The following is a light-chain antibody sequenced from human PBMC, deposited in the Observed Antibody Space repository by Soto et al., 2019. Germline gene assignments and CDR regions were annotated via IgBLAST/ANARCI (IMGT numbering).Light chain of an antibody. CDR2: SNN. CDR1: SSNIGSNT. J-gene: IGLJ1*01. CDR3: AAWDDSLNGPFV. Sequence: QPVLTQPPSASGTPGQRVTISCSGSSSNIGSNTVNWYQQLPGTAPKLLIYSNNQWPSGVPDRFSGSKSGTSASLAISGLQSEDEADYYCAAWDDSLNGPFVFGTGTKVTVL. V-gene: IGLV1-44*01.